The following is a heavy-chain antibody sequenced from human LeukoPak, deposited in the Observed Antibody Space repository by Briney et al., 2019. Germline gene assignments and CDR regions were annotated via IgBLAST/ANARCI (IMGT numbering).Heavy chain of an antibody. CDR3: ARYGSGSYSDDHFQH. J-gene: IGHJ1*01. Sequence: SETLSLTCTVSGGSLSTYYWSWMRQTPEKGLEWIGYIYYSGITNNNPSLNSRVTISVDTSKNQFSLKLTSVTAADTAVYYCARYGSGSYSDDHFQHWGQGTLVTVSS. CDR1: GGSLSTYY. D-gene: IGHD3-10*01. V-gene: IGHV4-59*08. CDR2: IYYSGIT.